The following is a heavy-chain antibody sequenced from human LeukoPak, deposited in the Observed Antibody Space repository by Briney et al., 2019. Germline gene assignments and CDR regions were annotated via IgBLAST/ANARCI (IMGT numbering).Heavy chain of an antibody. CDR2: ISGSGGST. J-gene: IGHJ4*02. CDR3: ANGGLQYGDFDY. V-gene: IGHV3-23*01. Sequence: GGSLRLSCAASGFTFSSYAMGWVRQAPGKGLEWVSAISGSGGSTYYADSVKGRFTISRDNSKNTLYLQMNSLRAEDTAVYYCANGGLQYGDFDYWGQGTLVTVSS. CDR1: GFTFSSYA. D-gene: IGHD4-17*01.